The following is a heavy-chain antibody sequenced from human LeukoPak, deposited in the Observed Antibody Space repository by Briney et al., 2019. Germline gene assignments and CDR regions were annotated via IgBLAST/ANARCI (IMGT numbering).Heavy chain of an antibody. J-gene: IGHJ3*02. D-gene: IGHD3-9*01. CDR2: IFYSGST. Sequence: ASETLSLTCTVSGGSISSYYWSWIRQPPGMGLEWIGYIFYSGSTNYNPSLKSRVTISVDTSKNQFSLKLSSVTAADTAVYYCARARYVNSFYAFDIWGQGTLVTVSS. CDR1: GGSISSYY. CDR3: ARARYVNSFYAFDI. V-gene: IGHV4-59*01.